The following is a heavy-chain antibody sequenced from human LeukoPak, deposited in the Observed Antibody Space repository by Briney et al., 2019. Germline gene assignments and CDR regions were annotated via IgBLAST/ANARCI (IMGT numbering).Heavy chain of an antibody. D-gene: IGHD3-16*01. CDR2: ISSSGTT. CDR3: VNTLVNF. J-gene: IGHJ4*02. V-gene: IGHV3-48*03. Sequence: GGSLRLSCAASGFTFSTYEMNWVRQAPGKGLEWVSYISSSGTTYYADSVMGRFTISRDNAKNSLYLQLNSLRVEDRAVYYCVNTLVNFWGQGTLVTVSS. CDR1: GFTFSTYE.